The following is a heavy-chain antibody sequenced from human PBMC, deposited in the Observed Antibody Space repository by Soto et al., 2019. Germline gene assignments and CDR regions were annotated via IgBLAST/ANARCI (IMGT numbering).Heavy chain of an antibody. CDR1: GFTFSSYS. D-gene: IGHD3-22*01. Sequence: KPGGSLRLSCAASGFTFSSYSMNWVRQAPGKGLEWVSSISSSSSYIYYADSVKGRFTISRDNAKNSLYLQMNSLRAEDTAVYYCARSRSSGYYYGYWGQGTLVTVSS. CDR2: ISSSSSYI. J-gene: IGHJ4*02. CDR3: ARSRSSGYYYGY. V-gene: IGHV3-21*01.